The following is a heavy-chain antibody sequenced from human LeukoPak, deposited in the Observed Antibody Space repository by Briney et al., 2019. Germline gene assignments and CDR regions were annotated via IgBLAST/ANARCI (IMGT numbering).Heavy chain of an antibody. D-gene: IGHD3-16*01. CDR3: ARRGGFFDF. V-gene: IGHV4-61*02. Sequence: PSETLSLTCTVSGGSISSGSYYWSWIRQPAGKGLEWIGRIYTSGSTNYNPSLKSRVTISIDKSKNQFSLRLSSVTAADTAFYYCARRGGFFDFWGQGTLVTVSS. CDR1: GGSISSGSYY. J-gene: IGHJ4*02. CDR2: IYTSGST.